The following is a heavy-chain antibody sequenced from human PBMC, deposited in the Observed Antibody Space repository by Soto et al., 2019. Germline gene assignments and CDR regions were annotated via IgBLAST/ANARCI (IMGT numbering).Heavy chain of an antibody. D-gene: IGHD5-18*01. J-gene: IGHJ6*02. V-gene: IGHV1-69*01. CDR3: ARVIGTRGYSYGDPDFYGMDV. Sequence: QVQLVQSGAEVKKPGSSVKVSCKASGGTFSSYAISWVRQAPGQGLEWMGGIIPIFGTANYAQKFQGRVTITADESTSTAYMELSSLRSEDTAVYYCARVIGTRGYSYGDPDFYGMDVSGQGTTVTVSS. CDR2: IIPIFGTA. CDR1: GGTFSSYA.